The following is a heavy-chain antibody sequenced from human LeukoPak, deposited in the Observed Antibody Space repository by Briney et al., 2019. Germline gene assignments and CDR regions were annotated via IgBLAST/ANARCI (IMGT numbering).Heavy chain of an antibody. D-gene: IGHD3-10*01. CDR3: APLIDSMVRGVMDHDY. V-gene: IGHV1-8*02. CDR2: MNPNSGNT. CDR1: GDTFSNTV. J-gene: IGHJ4*02. Sequence: ASVKVSCEASGDTFSNTVGWVRQAPGQGLEWMGWMNPNSGNTGYAQKFQGRVTMTRNTSISTAYMELSSLRSEDTAVYYCAPLIDSMVRGVMDHDYWGQGTLVTVSS.